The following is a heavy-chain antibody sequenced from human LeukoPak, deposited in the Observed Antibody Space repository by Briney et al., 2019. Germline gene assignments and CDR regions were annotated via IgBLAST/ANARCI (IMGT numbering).Heavy chain of an antibody. CDR2: IYYSGST. D-gene: IGHD3-22*01. J-gene: IGHJ4*02. Sequence: SETLSLTCTVSGGSISSYYWSWIRQPPGKGLEWIGYIYYSGSTNYNPSLKSRVTISVDTSKNQFSLKLSSVTAADTAVYYCAREGYYDSSAYFDYWGQGTLVTVPS. V-gene: IGHV4-59*01. CDR3: AREGYYDSSAYFDY. CDR1: GGSISSYY.